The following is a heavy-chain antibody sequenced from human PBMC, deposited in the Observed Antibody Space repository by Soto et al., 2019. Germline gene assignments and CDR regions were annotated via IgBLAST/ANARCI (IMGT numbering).Heavy chain of an antibody. V-gene: IGHV1-24*01. D-gene: IGHD6-6*01. J-gene: IGHJ4*02. Sequence: ASVKVSCKVSGYTLTELSMHWVRQAPGKGLEWMGGFDPEDGETIYAQKFQGRVTMTEDTYTDTAYMELSSLRSEDTAVYYCATDGLAARPLDYWGQGTLVTVSS. CDR1: GYTLTELS. CDR2: FDPEDGET. CDR3: ATDGLAARPLDY.